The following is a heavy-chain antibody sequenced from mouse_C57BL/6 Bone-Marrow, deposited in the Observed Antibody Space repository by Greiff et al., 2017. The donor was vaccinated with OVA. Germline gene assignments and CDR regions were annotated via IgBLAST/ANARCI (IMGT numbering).Heavy chain of an antibody. Sequence: EVQVVESGGGLVQPGGSLKLSCAASGFTFSDYYMYWVRQTPEKRLEWVAYISNGGGSTYYPDTVKGRFTISRDNAKNTLYLQMSRLKSEDTAMYYCARHIYFDYWGQGTTLTVSS. CDR2: ISNGGGST. J-gene: IGHJ2*01. CDR1: GFTFSDYY. V-gene: IGHV5-12*01. CDR3: ARHIYFDY.